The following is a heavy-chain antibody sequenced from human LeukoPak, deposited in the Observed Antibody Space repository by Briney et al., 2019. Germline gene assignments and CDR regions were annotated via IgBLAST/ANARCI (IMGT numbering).Heavy chain of an antibody. D-gene: IGHD4-17*01. V-gene: IGHV1-69*13. CDR3: ARENDYGDYGAFDI. CDR1: GGTFSSYA. Sequence: ASVKVSCKASGGTFSSYAISWVRQAPGQGLEWMGGIIPIFGTANYAQKFQGRVTITADESTSTAYMELSSLRSEDTAVYNCARENDYGDYGAFDIWGQGTMVTVSS. J-gene: IGHJ3*02. CDR2: IIPIFGTA.